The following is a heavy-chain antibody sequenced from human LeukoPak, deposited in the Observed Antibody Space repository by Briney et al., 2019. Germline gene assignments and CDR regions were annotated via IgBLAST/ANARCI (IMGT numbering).Heavy chain of an antibody. J-gene: IGHJ4*02. V-gene: IGHV1-2*02. CDR1: GYTFTGYY. Sequence: EASVKVSCKASGYTFTGYYMHWVRQAPGQGLEWMGWNNPNSGGTNYAQKFQGRVTMTRDTSISTAYMELSRLRSDDTAVYYCARILDYYGSGSFDYWGQGTLVTVSS. CDR3: ARILDYYGSGSFDY. D-gene: IGHD3-10*01. CDR2: NNPNSGGT.